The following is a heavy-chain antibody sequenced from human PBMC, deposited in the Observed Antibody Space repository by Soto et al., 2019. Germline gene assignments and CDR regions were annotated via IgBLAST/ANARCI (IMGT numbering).Heavy chain of an antibody. D-gene: IGHD2-21*02. J-gene: IGHJ6*02. CDR2: FDPEDGET. V-gene: IGHV1-24*01. CDR3: ATGSVVVTLCYYYGMDV. Sequence: QVQLVQSGAEVKKPGASVKVSCKVSGYTLTELSMHWVRQAPGKGLEWMGGFDPEDGETIYAQKFQGRVTMTEDTSKDTAKMEVRSLRSEDRRVDDCATGSVVVTLCYYYGMDVWGQGTTVTVSS. CDR1: GYTLTELS.